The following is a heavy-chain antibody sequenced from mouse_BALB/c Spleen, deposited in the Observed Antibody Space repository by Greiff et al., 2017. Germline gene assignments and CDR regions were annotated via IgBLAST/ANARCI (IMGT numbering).Heavy chain of an antibody. CDR1: GFNIKDTY. Sequence: EVQLQESGAELVKPGASVKLSCTASGFNIKDTYMHWVKQRPEQGLEWIGRIDPANGNTKYDPKFQGKATITADTSSNTAYLQLSSLTSEDTAVYYCARWLLPNYYAMDYWGQGTSVTVSS. V-gene: IGHV14-3*02. CDR2: IDPANGNT. J-gene: IGHJ4*01. CDR3: ARWLLPNYYAMDY. D-gene: IGHD2-3*01.